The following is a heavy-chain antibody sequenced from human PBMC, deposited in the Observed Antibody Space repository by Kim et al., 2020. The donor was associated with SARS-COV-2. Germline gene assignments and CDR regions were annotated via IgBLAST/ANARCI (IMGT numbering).Heavy chain of an antibody. Sequence: GGSLRLSCAASGFIFSSYWMHWVRQAPGKGLVWVSRINSDGSSTSYADSVKGRFTISRDNAKNTLYLQMNSLRAEDTAVYYCARVLLGTYFDYWGQGTLVTVSS. CDR2: INSDGSST. CDR1: GFIFSSYW. J-gene: IGHJ4*02. CDR3: ARVLLGTYFDY. D-gene: IGHD7-27*01. V-gene: IGHV3-74*01.